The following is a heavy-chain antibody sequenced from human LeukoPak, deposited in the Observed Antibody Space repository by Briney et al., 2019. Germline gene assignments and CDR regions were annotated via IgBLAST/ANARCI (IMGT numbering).Heavy chain of an antibody. CDR2: IIPIFGTA. J-gene: IGHJ5*02. D-gene: IGHD3-10*01. Sequence: GASVKVSCKASGGTFSSYAISWVRQAPGQGLEWMGGIIPIFGTANYAQKFQGRVTITADESTSTAYMELSSLRSEDTAVYYCANAPYGSGSYALSGFDPWGQGTLVTVSS. V-gene: IGHV1-69*13. CDR3: ANAPYGSGSYALSGFDP. CDR1: GGTFSSYA.